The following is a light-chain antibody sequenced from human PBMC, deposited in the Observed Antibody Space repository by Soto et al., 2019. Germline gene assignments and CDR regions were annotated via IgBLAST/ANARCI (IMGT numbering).Light chain of an antibody. CDR1: QDIHNA. V-gene: IGKV1-17*01. Sequence: DIQMTQSPSSLSASVGDIVTITCRASQDIHNALGWYQQKPGKAPKRLIYAASSLQSGVPSRFRGRRSGTECTLTISSLQPEDFATYYCQQLDNYPRTCGKGTKVDI. CDR3: QQLDNYPRT. CDR2: AAS. J-gene: IGKJ1*01.